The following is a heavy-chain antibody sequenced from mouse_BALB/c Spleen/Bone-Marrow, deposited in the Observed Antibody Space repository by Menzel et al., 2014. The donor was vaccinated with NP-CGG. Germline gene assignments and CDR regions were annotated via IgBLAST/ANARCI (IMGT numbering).Heavy chain of an antibody. Sequence: VQLQQSGAEFVKPGASVKLSCTASGFNIKDTYMDWVKQRPEQVLEWIGRIDPANGNTKYDPKFQGKATITADTSSNTAYLQLSSLTSEDTAVYYCGRGFTDFDYWGQGTTLTVSS. J-gene: IGHJ2*01. CDR3: GRGFTDFDY. CDR2: IDPANGNT. V-gene: IGHV14-3*02. CDR1: GFNIKDTY.